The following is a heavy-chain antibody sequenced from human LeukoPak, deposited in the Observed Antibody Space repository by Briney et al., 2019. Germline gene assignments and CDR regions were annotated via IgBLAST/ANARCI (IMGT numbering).Heavy chain of an antibody. D-gene: IGHD6-19*01. CDR1: GGSISSSNW. CDR3: ARGNQWLVSEYYYGMDV. Sequence: PSGILSLTCAVSGGSISSSNWWSWVRQPPGKGLEWIGEIYHSGSTNYNPSLKSRVTISVDKSKNQFSLKLSSVTAADTAVYYCARGNQWLVSEYYYGMDVWGQGTTVTVSS. J-gene: IGHJ6*02. V-gene: IGHV4-4*02. CDR2: IYHSGST.